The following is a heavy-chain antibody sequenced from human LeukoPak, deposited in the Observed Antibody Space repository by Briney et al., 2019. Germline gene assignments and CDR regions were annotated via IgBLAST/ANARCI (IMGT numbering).Heavy chain of an antibody. D-gene: IGHD6-6*01. Sequence: GGSLRLSCAASGLTVSSNYMSWVRQAPGKGLEWVSVIYSGGSTYYADSVKGRFTISRDNSKNTLYLRMNSLRAEDTAVYYCARDIAARGYNWFDPWGQGTLVTVSS. CDR3: ARDIAARGYNWFDP. CDR1: GLTVSSNY. J-gene: IGHJ5*02. V-gene: IGHV3-53*01. CDR2: IYSGGST.